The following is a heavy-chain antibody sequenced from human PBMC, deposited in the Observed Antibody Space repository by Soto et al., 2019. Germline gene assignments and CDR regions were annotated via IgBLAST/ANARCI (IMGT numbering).Heavy chain of an antibody. D-gene: IGHD2-2*01. J-gene: IGHJ4*02. V-gene: IGHV3-30*18. Sequence: GGSLRLSCAASGFTFSTYGMHWVRQAPGKGLEWVALISYDGTNKFYADSVEGRFTISRDNSKNTLYLQMNSLRGDDTAVYYCAKVLRDFVLVPVEFDYWGQGTLVTVSS. CDR2: ISYDGTNK. CDR1: GFTFSTYG. CDR3: AKVLRDFVLVPVEFDY.